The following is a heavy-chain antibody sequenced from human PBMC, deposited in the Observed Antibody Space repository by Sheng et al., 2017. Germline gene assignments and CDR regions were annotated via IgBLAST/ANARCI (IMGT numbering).Heavy chain of an antibody. D-gene: IGHD1-26*01. CDR2: IWYDGSNK. CDR3: ARVLRYSGSSTPSGMDV. J-gene: IGHJ6*02. CDR1: GFTFSSYG. Sequence: QVQLVESGGGRGPALGGPLRLSCAASGFTFSSYGMHWVRQAPGKGLEWVAVIWYDGSNKYYADSVKGRFTISRDNSKNTLYLQMNSLRAEDTAVYYCARVLRYSGSSTPSGMDVWGQGTTVTVSS. V-gene: IGHV3-33*01.